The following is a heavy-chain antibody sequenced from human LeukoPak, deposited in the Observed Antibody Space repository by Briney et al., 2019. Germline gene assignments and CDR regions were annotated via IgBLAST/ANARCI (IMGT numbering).Heavy chain of an antibody. J-gene: IGHJ3*02. CDR3: AKILGDDLFDAFDI. CDR2: ISYRGST. D-gene: IGHD3-3*01. V-gene: IGHV4-39*02. CDR1: GCSISSEDHF. Sequence: SETVSLTCAVSGCSISSEDHFWGWIRQPTGKGLEWIGTISYRGSTYYNPSLKSRVTISQDMSKNHLSLRLTSVIVADMAVYYCAKILGDDLFDAFDIWGQGRLVSVSS.